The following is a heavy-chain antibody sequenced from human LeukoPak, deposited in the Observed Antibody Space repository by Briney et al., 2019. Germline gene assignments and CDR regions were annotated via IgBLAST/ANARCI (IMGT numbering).Heavy chain of an antibody. J-gene: IGHJ6*03. V-gene: IGHV3-7*01. D-gene: IGHD1-7*01. CDR1: GFTFSSYW. CDR2: IKQDGSEK. Sequence: PGGSLRLSCVASGFTFSSYWMSWVRQAPGKVLEWVANIKQDGSEKYYVDSVKGRFTISRDNAKNSLNLQMNSLRAEDTAVYYCARVGAMRTGTTYYYHMDVWGKGTTVTVSS. CDR3: ARVGAMRTGTTYYYHMDV.